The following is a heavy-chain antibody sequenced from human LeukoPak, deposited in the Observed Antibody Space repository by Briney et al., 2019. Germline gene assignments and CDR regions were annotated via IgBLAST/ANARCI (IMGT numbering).Heavy chain of an antibody. Sequence: GGSLRLSCAASGFTFSSYAMSWVRQAPGKGLEWVAFIRYDGSNKYYADSVKGRFTISRDNSKNTLYLQMNSLSAEDTAVYYCAKSRGYYYEKSGPADYWGQGTLVTVSS. D-gene: IGHD3-22*01. CDR3: AKSRGYYYEKSGPADY. CDR1: GFTFSSYA. CDR2: IRYDGSNK. V-gene: IGHV3-30*02. J-gene: IGHJ4*02.